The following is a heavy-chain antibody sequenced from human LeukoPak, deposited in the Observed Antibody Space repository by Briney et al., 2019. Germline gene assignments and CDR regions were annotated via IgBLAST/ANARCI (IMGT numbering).Heavy chain of an antibody. V-gene: IGHV3-48*01. CDR3: ARVVGNSGSYLH. J-gene: IGHJ4*02. CDR2: ISSSSSTI. D-gene: IGHD3-10*01. CDR1: GFTFSGYS. Sequence: GGSLRLSCAASGFTFSGYSMNWVRQAPGKGLEWFSYISSSSSTIHYADSVKGRFTISRDNVKNSLYLQMNSLRGEDTAVYYCARVVGNSGSYLHWGQGTLVTVSS.